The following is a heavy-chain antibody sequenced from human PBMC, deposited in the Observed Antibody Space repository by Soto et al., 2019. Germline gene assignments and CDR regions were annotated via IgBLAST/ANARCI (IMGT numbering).Heavy chain of an antibody. V-gene: IGHV3-66*01. CDR1: GFTVSSNY. J-gene: IGHJ4*02. CDR3: ASEQDCSSTSCYADSNYGGFVVGY. Sequence: PGGSLRLSCAASGFTVSSNYMSWVRQAPGKGLEWVSVIYSGGSTYYADSVKGRFTISRDNSKNTLYLQMNSLRAEDTAVYYCASEQDCSSTSCYADSNYGGFVVGYWGQGTLVTVSS. CDR2: IYSGGST. D-gene: IGHD2-2*01.